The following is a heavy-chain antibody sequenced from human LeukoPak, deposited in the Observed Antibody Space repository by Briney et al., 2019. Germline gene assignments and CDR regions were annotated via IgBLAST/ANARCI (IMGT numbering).Heavy chain of an antibody. D-gene: IGHD3-22*01. CDR3: ARGWTYYPCIDY. V-gene: IGHV1-18*01. Sequence: ASVRVSCKASAYTFSTTYVNWVRQAPGQGLEWMGRISAYNGKTSYAQKFQGRVTMTTDSSTTTAYMDLASLRSDDTAVYYCARGWTYYPCIDYWGQGTLVTVSS. CDR1: AYTFSTTY. J-gene: IGHJ4*01. CDR2: ISAYNGKT.